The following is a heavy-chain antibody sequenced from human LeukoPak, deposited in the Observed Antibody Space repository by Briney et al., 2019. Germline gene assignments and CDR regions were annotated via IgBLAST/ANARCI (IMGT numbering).Heavy chain of an antibody. CDR1: GFTFDDYA. V-gene: IGHV3-9*03. CDR2: ISWNSGSI. D-gene: IGHD3-3*01. J-gene: IGHJ3*02. CDR3: AKSITIFGVVIDAFDI. Sequence: GRSLRLSCAASGFTFDDYAMHWVRQAPGKGLEWGSGISWNSGSIGYADSVKGRFTISRDNAKNSLYLQMNSLRAEDMALYYCAKSITIFGVVIDAFDIWGQGTMVTVSS.